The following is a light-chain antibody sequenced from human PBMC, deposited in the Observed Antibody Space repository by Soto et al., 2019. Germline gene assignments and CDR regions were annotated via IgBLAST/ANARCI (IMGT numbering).Light chain of an antibody. V-gene: IGKV3-20*01. CDR3: QQYGGSPPIT. J-gene: IGKJ5*01. Sequence: EIVLTQSPGTLSLYPGERVTLSCRASQSVSRNYLAWYQQKPGQAPRLLIYVASTRATGIPDRFSGSGSGTDFTLTISRLEPEDFAVYYCQQYGGSPPITFGQGTRLEIK. CDR1: QSVSRNY. CDR2: VAS.